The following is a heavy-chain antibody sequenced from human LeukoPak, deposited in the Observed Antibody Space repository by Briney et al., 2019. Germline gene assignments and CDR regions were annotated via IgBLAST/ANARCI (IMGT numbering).Heavy chain of an antibody. CDR3: ARYMGARDIVVVRAAIPDY. D-gene: IGHD2-2*02. J-gene: IGHJ4*02. V-gene: IGHV4-38-2*01. CDR1: GYSISSGYY. CDR2: IYHSGST. Sequence: TSETLSLTCAVSGYSISSGYYWGWIRQPPGKGLEWIGSIYHSGSTYYNPSLKSRVTISVDQSNNQFSLKLSSMTAADAAFYLGARYMGARDIVVVRAAIPDYWGQGTLVTVSS.